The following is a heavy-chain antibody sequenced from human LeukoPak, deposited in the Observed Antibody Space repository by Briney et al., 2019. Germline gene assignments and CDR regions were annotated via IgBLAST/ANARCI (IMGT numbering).Heavy chain of an antibody. Sequence: KPSETLSLTCAVYGGSFSGYYWSWIRQPPGKGLEWIGEINHSGSTNYNPSLKSRVTISVDMSKNQFSLKLSSVTAADTAVYYCARAKGPVEGWYMDVWGKGTTVTVSS. CDR2: INHSGST. D-gene: IGHD5-24*01. CDR3: ARAKGPVEGWYMDV. J-gene: IGHJ6*03. V-gene: IGHV4-34*01. CDR1: GGSFSGYY.